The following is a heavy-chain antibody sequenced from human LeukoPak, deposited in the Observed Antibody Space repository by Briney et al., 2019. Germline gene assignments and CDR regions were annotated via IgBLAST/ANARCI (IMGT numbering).Heavy chain of an antibody. Sequence: GGSLRLSCAASGFTFSDYYMSWIRQAPGKGLEWVSYISSSGSIIYYADSVKGRFTISRDNAKNSLYLLMNSLRAEDTAVYYCARAFPKYNWNDKPPYYYYYYMDVWGKGTTVTVSS. J-gene: IGHJ6*03. CDR3: ARAFPKYNWNDKPPYYYYYYMDV. V-gene: IGHV3-11*04. CDR2: ISSSGSII. CDR1: GFTFSDYY. D-gene: IGHD1-20*01.